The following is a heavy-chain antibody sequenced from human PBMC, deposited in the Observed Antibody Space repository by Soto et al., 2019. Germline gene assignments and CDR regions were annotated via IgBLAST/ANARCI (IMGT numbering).Heavy chain of an antibody. D-gene: IGHD3-3*01. Sequence: PGGSLRLSCAASGFTFSSYGMQWVRQAPGKGLEWVAVIWYDGSNKYYADSVKGRFTISRDNSKNTLYLQMNSLRAEDTAVYYCARGSYENAFDIWGQGTMVTVSS. CDR1: GFTFSSYG. CDR3: ARGSYENAFDI. CDR2: IWYDGSNK. J-gene: IGHJ3*02. V-gene: IGHV3-33*01.